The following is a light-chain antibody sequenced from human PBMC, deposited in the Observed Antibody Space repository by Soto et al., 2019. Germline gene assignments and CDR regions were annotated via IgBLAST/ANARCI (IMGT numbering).Light chain of an antibody. Sequence: EIVLTQSPGTLSLSPGERATLSCRASQRVSSTYLAWYQQRPGQAPRVLMFGASTRATGIPDRFSGSGSGTDFTLTISRLEPEDSAVYYCQQYASSSYTFGQGTKLEI. J-gene: IGKJ2*01. CDR3: QQYASSSYT. CDR1: QRVSSTY. CDR2: GAS. V-gene: IGKV3-20*01.